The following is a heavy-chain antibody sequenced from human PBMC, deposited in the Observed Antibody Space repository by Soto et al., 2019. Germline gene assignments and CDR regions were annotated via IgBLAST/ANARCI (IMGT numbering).Heavy chain of an antibody. CDR2: INPSGGST. D-gene: IGHD1-26*01. CDR3: ARAFYSGSYYDSLDY. CDR1: GYTFTSYY. Sequence: GASVKVSCKASGYTFTSYYMHWVRQAPGQGLEWMGIINPSGGSTSYAQKFQGRVTMTRDTSTSTVYMELSSLRSEDTAVYYCARAFYSGSYYDSLDYWGQGTLVTVSS. J-gene: IGHJ4*02. V-gene: IGHV1-46*01.